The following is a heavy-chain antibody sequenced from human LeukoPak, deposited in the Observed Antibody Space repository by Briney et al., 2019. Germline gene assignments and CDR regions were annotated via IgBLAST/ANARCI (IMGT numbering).Heavy chain of an antibody. CDR1: GFTFSSYE. J-gene: IGHJ4*02. D-gene: IGHD6-19*01. V-gene: IGHV3-48*03. CDR2: ITGSGDTI. CDR3: ARDATPQYSSGWVFFDC. Sequence: GGSLRLSCAASGFTFSSYEMNWVRQAPGKGLEWISYITGSGDTIHYADSVKGRFTISRDNAKNSLYLQMNSLRAEGTAVYYCARDATPQYSSGWVFFDCWGQGTPVTVTS.